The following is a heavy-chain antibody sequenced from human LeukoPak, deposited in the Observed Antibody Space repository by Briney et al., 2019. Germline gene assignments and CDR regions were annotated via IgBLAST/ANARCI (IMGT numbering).Heavy chain of an antibody. CDR1: GFTFSSYA. CDR3: ANSRAIFGVVISGAFDI. D-gene: IGHD3-3*01. J-gene: IGHJ3*02. V-gene: IGHV3-23*01. Sequence: GGSLRLSCAASGFTFSSYAMSWVRQAPGKGLEWVSTIGGSGSSTYYADSVKGRFTISRDNSKNTLYLQMNSLRAEDTAVYYCANSRAIFGVVISGAFDIWGQGTMVTVSS. CDR2: IGGSGSST.